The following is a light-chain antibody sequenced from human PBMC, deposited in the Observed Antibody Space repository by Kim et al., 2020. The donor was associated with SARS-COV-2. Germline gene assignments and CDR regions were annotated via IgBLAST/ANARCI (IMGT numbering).Light chain of an antibody. J-gene: IGKJ5*01. CDR1: QSVSSY. V-gene: IGKV3-11*01. Sequence: SPGERATLSGRASQSVSSYLAWYQQKPGQAPRLLIYDASNMATGIPARFSGSGSGTDFTLTISSLEPEDFAVYYCQQRSNWPPITFGQGTRLEIK. CDR3: QQRSNWPPIT. CDR2: DAS.